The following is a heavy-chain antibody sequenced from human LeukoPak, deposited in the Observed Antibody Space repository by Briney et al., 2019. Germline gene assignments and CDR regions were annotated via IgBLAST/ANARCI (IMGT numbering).Heavy chain of an antibody. D-gene: IGHD3-22*01. CDR2: ISWNSGSI. Sequence: GGSLRLSCAASGFTFDDYAMHWVRQAPGKGLEWVSGISWNSGSIGYAESVKGRFTISRDNAKNSLYLQMNSLRAEDTALYYCAKDIASGYYYYFDYWGQGTLVTVSS. J-gene: IGHJ4*02. V-gene: IGHV3-9*01. CDR1: GFTFDDYA. CDR3: AKDIASGYYYYFDY.